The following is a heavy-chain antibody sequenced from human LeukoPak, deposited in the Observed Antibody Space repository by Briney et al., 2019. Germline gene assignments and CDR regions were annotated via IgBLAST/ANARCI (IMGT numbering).Heavy chain of an antibody. Sequence: PGGSLRLSCAPSGFTVSSNYMSWVRQAPGKGLEWVSVIYSGGRTKYADSVKGRFTISRDNSKNTLYLQMNSLRAEDTAVYYCARGEGLFDYWGQGTLVTVSS. CDR3: ARGEGLFDY. CDR2: IYSGGRT. J-gene: IGHJ4*02. CDR1: GFTVSSNY. V-gene: IGHV3-53*01.